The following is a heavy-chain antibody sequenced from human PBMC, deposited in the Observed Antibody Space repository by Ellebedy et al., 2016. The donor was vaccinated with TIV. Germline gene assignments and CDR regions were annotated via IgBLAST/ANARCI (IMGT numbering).Heavy chain of an antibody. CDR2: IIPIFGTA. Sequence: AASVKVSCKASGGTFSSYAISWVRQAPGQGLEWMGGIIPIFGTANYAQKFQGRVTITADKSTSTAYMELSSLRSEDTAVYYCARAGLRILEWGYFDLWGRGTLVTVSS. V-gene: IGHV1-69*06. D-gene: IGHD3-3*01. CDR1: GGTFSSYA. CDR3: ARAGLRILEWGYFDL. J-gene: IGHJ2*01.